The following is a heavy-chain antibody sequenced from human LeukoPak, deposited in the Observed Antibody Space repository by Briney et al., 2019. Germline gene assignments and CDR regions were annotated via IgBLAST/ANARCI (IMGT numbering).Heavy chain of an antibody. J-gene: IGHJ4*02. D-gene: IGHD1-26*01. Sequence: SETLSLTCTVSGGSLSDYYWSWIRLPPGRGLEWIGYIYFSGSTIYNPSLKSQLTISVDTSKNQFSLKLSSVTAADTAVYYCARSGTVGAMPVWGQGTLVTVSS. CDR3: ARSGTVGAMPV. CDR1: GGSLSDYY. CDR2: IYFSGST. V-gene: IGHV4-59*08.